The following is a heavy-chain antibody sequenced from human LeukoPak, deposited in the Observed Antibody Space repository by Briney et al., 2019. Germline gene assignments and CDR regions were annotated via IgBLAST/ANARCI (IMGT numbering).Heavy chain of an antibody. CDR1: GFTFSSYS. CDR3: ARDLDLEWGPYYYYGMDV. CDR2: ISSSSSYI. J-gene: IGHJ6*02. Sequence: GGSLRLSYAASGFTFSSYSMNWVRQAPGKGLEWVSSISSSSSYIYYADSVKGRFTISRDNAKNSLYLQMNSLRAEDTAVYYCARDLDLEWGPYYYYGMDVWGQGTTVTVSS. V-gene: IGHV3-21*01. D-gene: IGHD3/OR15-3a*01.